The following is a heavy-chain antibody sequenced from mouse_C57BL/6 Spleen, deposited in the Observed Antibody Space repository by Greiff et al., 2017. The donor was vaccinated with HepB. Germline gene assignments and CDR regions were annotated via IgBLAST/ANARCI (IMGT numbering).Heavy chain of an antibody. V-gene: IGHV1-72*01. J-gene: IGHJ1*03. Sequence: VQLQQPGAELVKPGASVKLSCKASGYTFTSYWMHWVKQRPGRGLEWIGRIDPNSGGTKYNEKFKSKATLTVDKPSRTAYMQLSSLTSEDSAVYYCSLCCYGSTLWYFDVWGTGTTGTVSS. CDR1: GYTFTSYW. D-gene: IGHD1-1*01. CDR3: SLCCYGSTLWYFDV. CDR2: IDPNSGGT.